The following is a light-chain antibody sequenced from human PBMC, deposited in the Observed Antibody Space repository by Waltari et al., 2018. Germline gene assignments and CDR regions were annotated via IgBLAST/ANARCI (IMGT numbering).Light chain of an antibody. CDR2: WAS. CDR3: QQYLSTPPT. Sequence: DIVMTQSPDSLAGSLGDRATINCKSSQSVLYSSNNKNYLAWYQQKPGQPPKLLIYWASTRESGVPDRFSGSGSGTDFTLTISSLQAEDVAVYYCQQYLSTPPTFGQGTKVEIK. CDR1: QSVLYSSNNKNY. V-gene: IGKV4-1*01. J-gene: IGKJ1*01.